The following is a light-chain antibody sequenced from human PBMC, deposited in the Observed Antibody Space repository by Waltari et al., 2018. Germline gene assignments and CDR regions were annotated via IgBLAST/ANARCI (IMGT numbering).Light chain of an antibody. CDR3: CSYAGSTTWV. Sequence: QSALTQPASVSGSPGQSITISCTGTSSDVGSYNLVSWYPQHPGKAPKLMIYDLTKRPSWVSNLFSGSKSGNTASLTISGLQAEDEADYYCCSYAGSTTWVFGGGTKLTVL. CDR1: SSDVGSYNL. J-gene: IGLJ3*02. CDR2: DLT. V-gene: IGLV2-23*02.